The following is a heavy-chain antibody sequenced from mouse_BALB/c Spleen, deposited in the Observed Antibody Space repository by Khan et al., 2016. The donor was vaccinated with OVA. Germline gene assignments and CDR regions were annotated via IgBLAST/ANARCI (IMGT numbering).Heavy chain of an antibody. V-gene: IGHV1-61*01. CDR1: GYTFTSYW. CDR3: ARREKYGYDPSWFAY. CDR2: IDPSDSET. J-gene: IGHJ3*01. Sequence: QVQLQQSGAELVRPGASVKLSCKASGYTFTSYWMNWVKQRPGQGLEWIGMIDPSDSETHYNQIFKDKATLTVDKSSSTAYMHLSSLTSEDSAVYYGARREKYGYDPSWFAYWGQGTLVTVSA. D-gene: IGHD2-2*01.